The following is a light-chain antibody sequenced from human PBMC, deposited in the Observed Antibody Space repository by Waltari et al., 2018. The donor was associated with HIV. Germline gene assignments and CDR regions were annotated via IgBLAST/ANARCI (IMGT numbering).Light chain of an antibody. CDR2: AAS. V-gene: IGKV1-9*01. CDR1: EDISSN. Sequence: IQLTQSPFFQPASVGDRVTIPRWASEDISSNLAWFEQKLEQARNLLLYAASTLQSGVPSRFAGSGSRTEFTLTIKSLQPEECASYYCQHLKSYTLITFGPGATVENK. CDR3: QHLKSYTLIT. J-gene: IGKJ3*01.